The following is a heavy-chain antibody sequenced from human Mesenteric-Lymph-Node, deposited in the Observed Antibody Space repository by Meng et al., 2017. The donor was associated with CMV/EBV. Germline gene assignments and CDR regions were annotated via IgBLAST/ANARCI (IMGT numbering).Heavy chain of an antibody. CDR3: ATTVHQWLSSGY. J-gene: IGHJ4*02. D-gene: IGHD6-19*01. CDR1: GFTFSKYW. V-gene: IGHV3-74*01. Sequence: GESLKISCAASGFTFSKYWMHWVRQAPGKGLVWVSRINSDESSTSYADSVKGRFTISRDTAKNTLYLQMNSLRAEDTAVYYCATTVHQWLSSGYWGQGTLVTVSS. CDR2: INSDESST.